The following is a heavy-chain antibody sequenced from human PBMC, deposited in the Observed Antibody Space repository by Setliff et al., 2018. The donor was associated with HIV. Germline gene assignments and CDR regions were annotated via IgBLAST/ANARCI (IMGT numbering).Heavy chain of an antibody. Sequence: PSETLSLTCDVSGYSISSGYYWGWIRQPPGKGLEWIGEIYHTGSTNYSPSLKSRVTISVDKSKNQFSLRLNSVTAADTAVYYCARVQYHYVNNGDSYYFTHWGHGTLVTVSS. CDR2: IYHTGST. D-gene: IGHD3-10*02. J-gene: IGHJ4*01. V-gene: IGHV4-38-2*01. CDR1: GYSISSGYY. CDR3: ARVQYHYVNNGDSYYFTH.